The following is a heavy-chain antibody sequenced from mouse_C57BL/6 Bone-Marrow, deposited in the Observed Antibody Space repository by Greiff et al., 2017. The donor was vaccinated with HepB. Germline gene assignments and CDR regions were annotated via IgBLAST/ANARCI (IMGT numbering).Heavy chain of an antibody. Sequence: EVMLVESGEGLVKPGGSLKLSCAASGFTFSSYAMSWVRQTPEKRLEWVAYISSGGDYIYYADTVKGRFTIYRDNARNTLYLQMSSLKSEDTAMYYCTRGGYGNYYYFDYWGQGTTLTVSS. CDR1: GFTFSSYA. J-gene: IGHJ2*01. CDR2: ISSGGDYI. V-gene: IGHV5-9-1*02. CDR3: TRGGYGNYYYFDY. D-gene: IGHD2-10*02.